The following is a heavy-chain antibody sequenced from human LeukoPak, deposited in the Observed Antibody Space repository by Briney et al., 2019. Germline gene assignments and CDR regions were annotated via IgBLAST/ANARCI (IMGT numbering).Heavy chain of an antibody. Sequence: GGSLRLSCAASGFTFSSYGMHWVRQAPGKGLEWVAFIRYDGSNKYYADSVKGRFTISRNNSKNTLYLQMNSLRAEDTAVYYCAKTSSNYYDSSGYPSPPGYWGQGTLVTVSS. CDR2: IRYDGSNK. J-gene: IGHJ4*02. CDR3: AKTSSNYYDSSGYPSPPGY. CDR1: GFTFSSYG. D-gene: IGHD3-22*01. V-gene: IGHV3-30*02.